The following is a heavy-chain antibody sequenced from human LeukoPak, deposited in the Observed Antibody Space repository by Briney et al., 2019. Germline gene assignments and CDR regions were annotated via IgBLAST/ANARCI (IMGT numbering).Heavy chain of an antibody. J-gene: IGHJ4*02. CDR3: ARAPYYDFWSGYPPDY. V-gene: IGHV3-23*01. Sequence: PGGSLRLSCAASGFTFSSYAMSWVRQAPGKGLEWVSAISGSGGSTYYADSVKGRFTISRDNSKNTLYLQMNSLRVEDTAVYYCARAPYYDFWSGYPPDYWGQGTLVTVSS. CDR1: GFTFSSYA. CDR2: ISGSGGST. D-gene: IGHD3-3*01.